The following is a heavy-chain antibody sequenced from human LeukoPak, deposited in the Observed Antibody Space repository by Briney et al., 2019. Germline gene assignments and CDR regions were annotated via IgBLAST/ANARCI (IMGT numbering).Heavy chain of an antibody. Sequence: GGSLRLSCAASGFTFSSYSMNWVRQAPGKGLEWVSYISSSSSTIYYADSVKGRFTISRDNAKNSLYLQMNSPRAEDTAVYYCARDTYYYDSSGYCFDYWGQGTLVTVSS. D-gene: IGHD3-22*01. J-gene: IGHJ4*02. V-gene: IGHV3-48*04. CDR1: GFTFSSYS. CDR2: ISSSSSTI. CDR3: ARDTYYYDSSGYCFDY.